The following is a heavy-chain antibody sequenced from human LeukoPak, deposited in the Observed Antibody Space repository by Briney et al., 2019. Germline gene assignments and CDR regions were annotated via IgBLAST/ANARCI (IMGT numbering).Heavy chain of an antibody. CDR2: IYHSGST. CDR1: GGSISSYS. Sequence: PSETLSLTCTVSGGSISSYSWSWIRQPPGKGLEWIGYIYHSGSTYYNPSLKSRVTISVDRSKNQFSLKLSSVTAADTAVYYCARGRDGGTNWFDPWGQGTLVIVSS. CDR3: ARGRDGGTNWFDP. D-gene: IGHD3-16*01. J-gene: IGHJ5*02. V-gene: IGHV4-30-2*01.